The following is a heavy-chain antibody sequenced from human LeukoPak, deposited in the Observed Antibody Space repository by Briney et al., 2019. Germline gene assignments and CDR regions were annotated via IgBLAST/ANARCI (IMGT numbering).Heavy chain of an antibody. D-gene: IGHD2-2*01. CDR1: GGSISSSSHY. V-gene: IGHV4-39*01. J-gene: IGHJ4*02. CDR2: IYYSGNT. CDR3: ARHANIVVVPAAKAFDY. Sequence: SETLSLTCTVSGGSISSSSHYWGWIRQPPGKGLEWIGSIYYSGNTYYNPSLKSRVTISIDTSKNQFSLKLSSVTAADTAVYYCARHANIVVVPAAKAFDYWGQGTLVTVSS.